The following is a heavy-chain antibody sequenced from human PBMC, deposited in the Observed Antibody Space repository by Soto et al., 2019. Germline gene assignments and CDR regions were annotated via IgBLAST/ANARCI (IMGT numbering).Heavy chain of an antibody. CDR1: GGTFSSYA. D-gene: IGHD3-3*01. CDR3: ARDRSPGITIFGVVSTDFYGMDV. J-gene: IGHJ6*02. V-gene: IGHV1-69*01. Sequence: QVQLVQSGAEVKKPGSSVKVSCKASGGTFSSYAISWVRQAPGQGLEWMGGIIPIFGTANYAQKFQGRVTITADESTSTAYMELSSLRSEDTAVYYCARDRSPGITIFGVVSTDFYGMDVWGQGTRVTVSS. CDR2: IIPIFGTA.